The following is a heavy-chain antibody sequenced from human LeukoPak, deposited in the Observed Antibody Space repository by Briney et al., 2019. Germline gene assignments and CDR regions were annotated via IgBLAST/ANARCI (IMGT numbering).Heavy chain of an antibody. D-gene: IGHD3-10*01. CDR2: IYPGDSDT. Sequence: GESLQISCKGSGYIFTNYWIAWVRQMPGKGLEWMGIIYPGDSDTRYSPSFQGQVTISADKSISTAYLQWSSLKASDTAMYYCARLIGSGSYYNTYFDSWGQGTLVNVSS. CDR1: GYIFTNYW. J-gene: IGHJ4*02. V-gene: IGHV5-51*01. CDR3: ARLIGSGSYYNTYFDS.